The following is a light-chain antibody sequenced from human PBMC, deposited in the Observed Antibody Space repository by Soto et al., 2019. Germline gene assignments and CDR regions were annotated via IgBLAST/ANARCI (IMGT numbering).Light chain of an antibody. CDR3: QVWDIMTDNYV. Sequence: SYELTQPPSVSVAPEKTATITCGGTNIGDKRVHWYRQKPGQAPVLLISYDSDRPSGIPERFSGSNSGNTATLTISRVEAEDEADYYCQVWDIMTDNYVFGGGTKVTVL. CDR1: NIGDKR. CDR2: YDS. V-gene: IGLV3-21*04. J-gene: IGLJ1*01.